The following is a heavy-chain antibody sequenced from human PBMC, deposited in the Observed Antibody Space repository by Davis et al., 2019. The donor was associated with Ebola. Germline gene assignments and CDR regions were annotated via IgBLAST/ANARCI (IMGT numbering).Heavy chain of an antibody. CDR3: ARGVGATTGVDY. J-gene: IGHJ4*02. CDR1: GGTFSSYA. CDR2: IIPILGIA. V-gene: IGHV1-69*04. Sequence: SVKVSCKASGGTFSSYAISWVRQAPGQGLEWMGRIIPILGIANYAQKFQGRVTITADKSTSTAYMELSSLRSGDTAVYYCARGVGATTGVDYWGQGTLVTVSS. D-gene: IGHD1-26*01.